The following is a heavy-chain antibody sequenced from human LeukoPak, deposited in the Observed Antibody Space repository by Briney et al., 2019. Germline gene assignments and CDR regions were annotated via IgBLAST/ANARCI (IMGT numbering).Heavy chain of an antibody. V-gene: IGHV4-59*11. CDR2: IYYSGST. Sequence: SETLSLTCTVSGGSISSHYWSWIRQPPGKGLEWIGYIYYSGSTNYNPSLKSRVTISVDTSKNQFSLKLSSVTAADTAVYYCAGGAKQLALGWYFDYWGQGTLVTVSS. J-gene: IGHJ4*02. CDR1: GGSISSHY. CDR3: AGGAKQLALGWYFDY. D-gene: IGHD6-6*01.